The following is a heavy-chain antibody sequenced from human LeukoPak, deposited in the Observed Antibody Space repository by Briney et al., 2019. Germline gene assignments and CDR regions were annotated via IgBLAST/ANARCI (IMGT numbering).Heavy chain of an antibody. V-gene: IGHV3-48*01. CDR3: ASDYTYAFDN. J-gene: IGHJ4*02. Sequence: GGSLRLSCAASRFTFSDYIMNWVPQAPGKGLEWISYIGIHSGNPNSADSLKGRFTIPGYNAKNTLYLQINSLRAEDTAMYYCASDYTYAFDNWGQGTLVTVS. CDR2: IGIHSGNP. CDR1: RFTFSDYI.